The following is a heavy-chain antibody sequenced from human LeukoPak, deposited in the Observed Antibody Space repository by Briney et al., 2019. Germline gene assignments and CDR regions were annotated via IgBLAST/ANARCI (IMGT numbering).Heavy chain of an antibody. Sequence: SETLSLTCTVSGGSTSSSSYYWGWIRQPPGKGLEWIGSIYYSGSTSYNPSLKSRVTISVETSKNQFSLKLSSVTAADTAFYYCARNHTHEGYGYYFDYWGQGTLVTVSS. J-gene: IGHJ4*02. CDR1: GGSTSSSSYY. CDR3: ARNHTHEGYGYYFDY. V-gene: IGHV4-39*01. CDR2: IYYSGST. D-gene: IGHD4-17*01.